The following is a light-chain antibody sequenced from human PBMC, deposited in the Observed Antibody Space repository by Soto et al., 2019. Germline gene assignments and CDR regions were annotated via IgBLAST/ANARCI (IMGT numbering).Light chain of an antibody. CDR3: CSYAGSSTFWV. CDR2: EVT. V-gene: IGLV2-23*02. Sequence: QSALTQPASVSGSPGQSITISCTGTSSDVGSYNLVSWYQQHPGKAPKLMIYEVTKRPSGVSNRFSGSKSGNTASLTISGLHAEDEAYYYCCSYAGSSTFWVFGGGTKLTVL. CDR1: SSDVGSYNL. J-gene: IGLJ3*02.